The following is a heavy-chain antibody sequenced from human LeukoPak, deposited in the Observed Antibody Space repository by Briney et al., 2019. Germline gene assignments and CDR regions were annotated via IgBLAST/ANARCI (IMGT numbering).Heavy chain of an antibody. Sequence: GGSLRLSCAASGFTFSSYSMNWVRQAPGKGLEWVAFIRNGGSNKYYADSVKGRITISRDNSKNTLYLQMNSLRAEDTAVYYCATSTGGDWGQGTLVTVSS. CDR1: GFTFSSYS. CDR3: ATSTGGD. V-gene: IGHV3-30*02. D-gene: IGHD1-14*01. CDR2: IRNGGSNK. J-gene: IGHJ4*02.